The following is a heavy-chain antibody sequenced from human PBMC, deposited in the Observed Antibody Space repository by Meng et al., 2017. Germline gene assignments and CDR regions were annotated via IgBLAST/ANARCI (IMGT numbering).Heavy chain of an antibody. J-gene: IGHJ4*02. V-gene: IGHV3-23*01. D-gene: IGHD3-10*01. CDR2: ISGSGGST. CDR1: GFTFSSYA. CDR3: AKDPFGSGSYSDY. Sequence: GGSLRLSCAVSGFTFSSYAMSWVRQAPGKGLEWVSAISGSGGSTYYADSVKGRFTISRDNSKNTLYLQMNSLRAEDTAVYYCAKDPFGSGSYSDYWGQGTLVTVSS.